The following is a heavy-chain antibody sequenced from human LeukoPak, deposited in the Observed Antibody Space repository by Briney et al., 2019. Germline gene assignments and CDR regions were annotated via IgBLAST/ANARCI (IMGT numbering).Heavy chain of an antibody. D-gene: IGHD4-23*01. CDR3: ARRGDGYGGMTARYFQH. J-gene: IGHJ1*01. CDR2: INEDGSIT. V-gene: IGHV3-74*01. Sequence: GGSLRLSCAVSGFTFRTYWMHWVRQVPGEGLVWVSRINEDGSITNYADSVKGRFSISRDNAKNTLYLQMNSLRAEDTAVYYCARRGDGYGGMTARYFQHWGQGTLVTVSS. CDR1: GFTFRTYW.